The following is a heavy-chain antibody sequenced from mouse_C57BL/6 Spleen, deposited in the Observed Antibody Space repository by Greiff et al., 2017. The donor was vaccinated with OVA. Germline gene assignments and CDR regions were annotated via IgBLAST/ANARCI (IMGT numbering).Heavy chain of an antibody. CDR2: INPNYGTT. CDR3: ARPHYYGSSSYWYFDV. D-gene: IGHD1-1*01. V-gene: IGHV1-39*01. Sequence: EVKLQQSGPELVKPGASVKISCKASGYSFTDYNMNWVKQSNGKSLEWIGVINPNYGTTSYNQKFKGKATLTVDQSSSTAYMQLNSLTSEDSAVYYCARPHYYGSSSYWYFDVWGTGTTVTVSS. CDR1: GYSFTDYN. J-gene: IGHJ1*03.